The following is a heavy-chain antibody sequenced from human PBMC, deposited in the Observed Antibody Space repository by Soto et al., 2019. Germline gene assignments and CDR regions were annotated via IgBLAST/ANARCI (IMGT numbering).Heavy chain of an antibody. CDR2: MNPNSGNT. CDR3: ARDNAAYSTGWYGY. Sequence: ASVKVSCKASGYTFTSYDINWVRQATGQGLEWMGWMNPNSGNTGYAQKFQGRVTMTKNTSISTAYMELSSLRSEDTAVYYCARDNAAYSTGWYGYWGQGTLVTVSS. CDR1: GYTFTSYD. J-gene: IGHJ4*02. D-gene: IGHD6-19*01. V-gene: IGHV1-8*01.